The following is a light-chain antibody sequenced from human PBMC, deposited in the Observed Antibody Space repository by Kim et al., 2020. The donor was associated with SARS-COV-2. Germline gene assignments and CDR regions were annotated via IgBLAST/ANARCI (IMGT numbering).Light chain of an antibody. V-gene: IGKV3-20*01. CDR3: QQYGSSPPTWT. CDR2: GAS. Sequence: GEGATASCRASPGVSGSYLAACQQKPGHAPRRLIYGASTRATGIPDRCSGSGSGTDFTLTISRREPEDYAVYYCQQYGSSPPTWTFGQGTKVDIK. CDR1: PGVSGSY. J-gene: IGKJ1*01.